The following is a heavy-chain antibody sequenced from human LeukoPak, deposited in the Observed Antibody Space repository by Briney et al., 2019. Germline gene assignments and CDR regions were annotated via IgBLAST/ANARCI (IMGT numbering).Heavy chain of an antibody. CDR1: GGTFSSYA. CDR2: IIPILGIA. J-gene: IGHJ4*02. CDR3: ASATVVTPGHFDY. V-gene: IGHV1-69*04. D-gene: IGHD4-23*01. Sequence: EASVKVSCKASGGTFSSYAISWVRQAPGQGLEWMGRIIPILGIANYAQKFQGRVTITADKSTSTAYMELSSLRSEDTAVYYCASATVVTPGHFDYWGQGTLVTVSS.